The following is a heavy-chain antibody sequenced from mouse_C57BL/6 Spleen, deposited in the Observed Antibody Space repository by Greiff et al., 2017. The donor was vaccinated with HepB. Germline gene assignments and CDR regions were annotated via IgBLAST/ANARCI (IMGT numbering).Heavy chain of an antibody. CDR2: IDPSDSYT. CDR3: ARGNSNYTWFAY. CDR1: GYTFTSYW. J-gene: IGHJ3*01. V-gene: IGHV1-69*01. Sequence: QVQLQQPGAELVMPGASVKLSCKASGYTFTSYWMHWVKQRPGQGLEWIGEIDPSDSYTNYNQKFKGKYTLTVDKSSSTAYMQLSSLTSEDSAVYYCARGNSNYTWFAYWGQGTLVTVSA. D-gene: IGHD2-5*01.